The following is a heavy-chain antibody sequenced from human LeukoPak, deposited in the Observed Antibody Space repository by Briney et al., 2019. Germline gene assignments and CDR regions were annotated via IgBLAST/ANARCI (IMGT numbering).Heavy chain of an antibody. J-gene: IGHJ6*03. Sequence: KPSETLSLTCTVSGDSISSGSYYWSWIRQPPGKGLEWIGYIYYSGSTNYNPSLKSRVTISVDTSKNQFSLKLSSVTAADAAVYYCARVARGMAAGYYMDVWGKGTTVTVSS. D-gene: IGHD6-13*01. V-gene: IGHV4-61*01. CDR3: ARVARGMAAGYYMDV. CDR1: GDSISSGSYY. CDR2: IYYSGST.